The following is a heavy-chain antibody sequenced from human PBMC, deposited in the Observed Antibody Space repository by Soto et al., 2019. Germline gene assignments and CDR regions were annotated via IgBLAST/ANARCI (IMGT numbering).Heavy chain of an antibody. V-gene: IGHV3-21*01. CDR1: GFTCSSYT. CDR3: AKDHNYDSRGYGFDS. Sequence: PWGSLRLSCAASGFTCSSYTMNWVRQAPGKGLEWVSSINSRSNYIYQADSVKGRFTISRDNAKNSLYLQMNSLRVEDTAVYYCAKDHNYDSRGYGFDSWGRGTLVTVYS. J-gene: IGHJ4*02. D-gene: IGHD3-22*01. CDR2: INSRSNYI.